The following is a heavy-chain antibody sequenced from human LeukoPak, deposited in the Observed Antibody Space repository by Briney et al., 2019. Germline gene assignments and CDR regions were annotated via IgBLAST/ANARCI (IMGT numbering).Heavy chain of an antibody. V-gene: IGHV4-38-2*01. D-gene: IGHD5-18*01. CDR3: AGLKDTAMVVDY. CDR2: IYHSGST. J-gene: IGHJ4*02. Sequence: SETLSLTCAVSGYSISSGYYWGWIRPPPGKGLEWIGSIYHSGSTYYNPSLKSRVTISVDTSKNQFSLKLSSVTAADTAVYYCAGLKDTAMVVDYWGQGTLVTVSS. CDR1: GYSISSGYY.